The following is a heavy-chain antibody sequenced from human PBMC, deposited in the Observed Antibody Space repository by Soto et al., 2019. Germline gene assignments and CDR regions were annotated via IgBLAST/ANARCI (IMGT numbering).Heavy chain of an antibody. CDR1: GYTFTSYA. J-gene: IGHJ4*02. CDR2: INAGNGST. D-gene: IGHD1-1*01. V-gene: IGHV1-3*01. Sequence: GASVKVSCKASGYTFTSYAMHWVRQAPGQRLEWMGCINAGNGSTSYAQKFQGRVTMTRDTSTSTVYMELSSLRSEDTAVYYCARGDDQDYWGQGTLVTVSS. CDR3: ARGDDQDY.